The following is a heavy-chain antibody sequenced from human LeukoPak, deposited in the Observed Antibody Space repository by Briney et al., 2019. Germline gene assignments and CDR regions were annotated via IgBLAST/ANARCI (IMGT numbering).Heavy chain of an antibody. CDR3: ARLSYMDV. CDR2: IYYSGST. Sequence: SETLSLTCTVSGGSISSHYWSWIRQPPGKGLEWIGYIYYSGSTNYNPSLKSRVTISVDTSKNQFSLKLSPVTAADTAVYYCARLSYMDVWGKGTTVTVSS. V-gene: IGHV4-59*11. J-gene: IGHJ6*03. CDR1: GGSISSHY.